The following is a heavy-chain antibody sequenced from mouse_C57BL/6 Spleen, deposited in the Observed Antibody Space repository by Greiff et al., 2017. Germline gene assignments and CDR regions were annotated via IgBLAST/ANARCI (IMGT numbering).Heavy chain of an antibody. CDR2: INYDGSST. J-gene: IGHJ2*01. Sequence: EVHLVESEGGLVQPGSSMKLSCTASGFTFSDYYMAWVRQVPEKGLEWVANINYDGSSTYYLDSLKSRFIISRDNAKNILYLQMSSLKSEDTATYYCARGGYDEAPYFGYWGQGTTLTVSS. CDR3: ARGGYDEAPYFGY. CDR1: GFTFSDYY. D-gene: IGHD2-2*01. V-gene: IGHV5-16*01.